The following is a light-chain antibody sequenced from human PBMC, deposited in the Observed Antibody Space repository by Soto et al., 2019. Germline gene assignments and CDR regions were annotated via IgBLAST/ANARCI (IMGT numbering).Light chain of an antibody. Sequence: EIVMTQSPATLSVSPGERATLSCRASQSVSNNLAWYQQKPGQAPRLLIYFASTRATGIPARFSGSGSRTEFTLTITSLQSEDFAVYYCQQYNQWPLTFGGGTKVETK. CDR1: QSVSNN. CDR2: FAS. V-gene: IGKV3-15*01. CDR3: QQYNQWPLT. J-gene: IGKJ4*01.